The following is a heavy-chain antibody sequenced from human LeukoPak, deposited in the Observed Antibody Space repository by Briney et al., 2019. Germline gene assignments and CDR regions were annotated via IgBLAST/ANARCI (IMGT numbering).Heavy chain of an antibody. V-gene: IGHV3-23*01. D-gene: IGHD3-22*01. CDR2: ISDSGGRT. CDR3: AKRGVVIRVILVGFHKEAYYFDS. Sequence: GGSLRLSCAVSGITLSNYGMSWVRQAPGKGLEWVAGISDSGGRTNYADSVKGRFTISRDNPKNTPYLQMNSLRAEDAAVYFCAKRGVVIRVILVGFHKEAYYFDSWGQGALVTVSS. CDR1: GITLSNYG. J-gene: IGHJ4*02.